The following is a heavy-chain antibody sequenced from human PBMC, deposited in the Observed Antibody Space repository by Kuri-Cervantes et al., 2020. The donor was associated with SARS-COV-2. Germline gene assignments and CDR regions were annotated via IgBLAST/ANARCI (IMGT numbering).Heavy chain of an antibody. D-gene: IGHD3-22*01. CDR2: IYYSGST. CDR3: ARGDYYDSSGYYFRFFDY. CDR1: GGSFSGYY. V-gene: IGHV4-59*01. Sequence: GSLRLSCAVYGGSFSGYYWSWIRQPPGKGLEWIGYIYYSGSTNYNPSLKSRVTISVDTSKNQFSLKLSSVTAADTAVYYCARGDYYDSSGYYFRFFDYWGQGTLVTVSS. J-gene: IGHJ4*02.